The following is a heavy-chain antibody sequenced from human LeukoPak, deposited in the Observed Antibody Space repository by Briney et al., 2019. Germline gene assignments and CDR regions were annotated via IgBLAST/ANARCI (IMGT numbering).Heavy chain of an antibody. V-gene: IGHV3-23*01. CDR1: GFTFSSYG. J-gene: IGHJ6*03. Sequence: GGSLRLSCAASGFTFSSYGMSWVRQAPGKGLEWVSAISGSGGSTYYADSVKGRFTISRDNSKNTLYLQMNSLRAEDTAIYYCAKNGDRGAYCSGGSCYPYYYYMDVWGKGTTVTISS. D-gene: IGHD2-15*01. CDR3: AKNGDRGAYCSGGSCYPYYYYMDV. CDR2: ISGSGGST.